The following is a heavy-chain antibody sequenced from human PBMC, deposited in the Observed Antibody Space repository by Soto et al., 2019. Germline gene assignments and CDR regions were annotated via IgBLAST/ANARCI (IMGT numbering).Heavy chain of an antibody. CDR3: ARDLGSTAEYFFDY. CDR2: IYSGGNT. D-gene: IGHD6-13*01. Sequence: GGSLRLSCAASGFTVSSNYMNWVRQAPGKGLEWVAVIYSGGNTYYADSVKGRFTVSRDNSKNTLYLQMNGLRAEDTAVYHCARDLGSTAEYFFDYWGQGTLVTVSS. CDR1: GFTVSSNY. V-gene: IGHV3-53*01. J-gene: IGHJ4*02.